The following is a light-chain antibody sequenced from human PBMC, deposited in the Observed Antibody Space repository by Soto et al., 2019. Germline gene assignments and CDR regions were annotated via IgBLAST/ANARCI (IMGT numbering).Light chain of an antibody. V-gene: IGLV1-40*01. Sequence: QSVLTQPPSVSGAPGQRVTISCTGSSSNIGAGYDVHWYQQLPGTAPKLVIYENNNRPSGVPDRFSGSKSGTSGSLAITGLQAEDEADYYCQSYANNLTAWVFGGGTKLTVL. J-gene: IGLJ3*02. CDR2: ENN. CDR3: QSYANNLTAWV. CDR1: SSNIGAGYD.